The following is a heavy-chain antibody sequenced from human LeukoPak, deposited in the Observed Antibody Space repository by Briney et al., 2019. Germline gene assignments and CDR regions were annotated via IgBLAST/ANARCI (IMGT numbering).Heavy chain of an antibody. Sequence: SETLSLTCTVSGGSISSYYWSWIRQPPGKGLEWIGYIYYSGTTNYNPSLKSRVTMSVDTSKNQFSLKLSSVTAADTAVYYCARAQLNYYDSSGYYYFDYWAREPWSPSPQ. J-gene: IGHJ4*02. D-gene: IGHD3-22*01. CDR2: IYYSGTT. CDR3: ARAQLNYYDSSGYYYFDY. V-gene: IGHV4-59*12. CDR1: GGSISSYY.